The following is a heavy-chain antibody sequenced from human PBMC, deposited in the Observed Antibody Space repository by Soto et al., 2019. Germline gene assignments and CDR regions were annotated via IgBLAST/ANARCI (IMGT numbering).Heavy chain of an antibody. Sequence: GGSLRLSCAASGFTFSSYAMSWVRQAQGQGLEWVSAISGSGGSTYYADSVKSRFTSSRDNSKNTLYLQMNSLRAEDTAVYYCAKGGRDYDFWRGSALDVWGQGTTVTVSS. V-gene: IGHV3-23*01. CDR3: AKGGRDYDFWRGSALDV. CDR2: ISGSGGST. CDR1: GFTFSSYA. J-gene: IGHJ6*02. D-gene: IGHD3-3*01.